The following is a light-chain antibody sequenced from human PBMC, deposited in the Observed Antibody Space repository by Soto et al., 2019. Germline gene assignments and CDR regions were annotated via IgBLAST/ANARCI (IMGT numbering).Light chain of an antibody. V-gene: IGKV3-15*01. CDR3: QQYNNWPPIT. Sequence: EIVMTQSPATLSVSPGERATLSCRASQSVSSNLAWYQQKPGKAPTLLIYGAPTRATGIPARFSGSGAGTAFTLNISSLQSEDFAVYYCQQYNNWPPITFGQGTQLEIK. CDR1: QSVSSN. J-gene: IGKJ5*01. CDR2: GAP.